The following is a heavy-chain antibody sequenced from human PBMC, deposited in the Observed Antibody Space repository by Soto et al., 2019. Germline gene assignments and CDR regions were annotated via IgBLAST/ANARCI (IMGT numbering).Heavy chain of an antibody. J-gene: IGHJ4*02. D-gene: IGHD3-3*01. CDR1: GGTLSSFITYP. V-gene: IGHV1-69*06. CDR2: IVPNVGTV. CDR3: ARRDTSGFPRYVDT. Sequence: QVQLVQSGPEVKKPGSSVKVSCKTSGGTLSSFITYPINWVRQAPGQGPEWVGGIVPNVGTVNYAQRFQGRVRIAADKYTGTSYMELNNMRSEDTSLYYCARRDTSGFPRYVDTWCQGTLATVS.